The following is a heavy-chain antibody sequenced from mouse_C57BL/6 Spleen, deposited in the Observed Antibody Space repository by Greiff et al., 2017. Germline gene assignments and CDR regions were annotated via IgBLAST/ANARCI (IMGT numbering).Heavy chain of an antibody. D-gene: IGHD2-3*01. Sequence: VQLKESGAELVRPGASVKLSCTASGFNIKDYYMHWVKQRPEQGLEWIGRFDPEDGDTEYAPKFQGKATMTADTSSNTAYLQISSLTSEDTAVYYCTTVGDGYLFAYWGQGTLVTVSA. CDR2: FDPEDGDT. V-gene: IGHV14-1*01. CDR3: TTVGDGYLFAY. J-gene: IGHJ3*01. CDR1: GFNIKDYY.